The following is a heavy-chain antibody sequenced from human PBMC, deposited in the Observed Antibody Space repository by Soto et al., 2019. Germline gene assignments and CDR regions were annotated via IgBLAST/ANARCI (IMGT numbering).Heavy chain of an antibody. J-gene: IGHJ6*03. CDR3: ARGPGGSLEWLWGLGDYYMDV. Sequence: QVQLVESGGGVVQPGRSLRLSCAASGFTFSSYGMHWVRQAPGKGLEWVAVIWYDGSNKYYADSVKGRFTISRDNSKNTLYLQMNSLRAEDTAVYYCARGPGGSLEWLWGLGDYYMDVWGKGTTVTVSS. D-gene: IGHD3-3*01. V-gene: IGHV3-33*01. CDR2: IWYDGSNK. CDR1: GFTFSSYG.